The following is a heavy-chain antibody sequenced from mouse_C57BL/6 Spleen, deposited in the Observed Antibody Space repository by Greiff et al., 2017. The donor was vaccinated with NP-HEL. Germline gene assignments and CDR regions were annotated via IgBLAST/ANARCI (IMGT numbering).Heavy chain of an antibody. CDR2: ISDGGSYT. J-gene: IGHJ4*01. Sequence: VQLKESGGGLVKPGGSLKLSCAASGFTFSSYAMSWVRQTPEKRLEWVATISDGGSYTYYPDNVKGRFTISRDNAKNNLYLQMSHLKSEDTAMYYCARERGWLDYWGQGTSVTVSS. V-gene: IGHV5-4*01. D-gene: IGHD1-1*02. CDR3: ARERGWLDY. CDR1: GFTFSSYA.